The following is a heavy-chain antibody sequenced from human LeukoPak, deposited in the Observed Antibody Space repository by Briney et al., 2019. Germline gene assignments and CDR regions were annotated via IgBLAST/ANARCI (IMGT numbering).Heavy chain of an antibody. Sequence: ASVKVSCKASGYTFTKYYMHWVRQAPGQGLEWMGWINPNSGGTNYAQKFQGRVTMTRDTSISTAYMELSRLRSDDTAVYYCAREMNSGYDEGGLEYWGQGTLVTVSS. CDR2: INPNSGGT. J-gene: IGHJ4*02. CDR1: GYTFTKYY. V-gene: IGHV1-2*02. CDR3: AREMNSGYDEGGLEY. D-gene: IGHD5-12*01.